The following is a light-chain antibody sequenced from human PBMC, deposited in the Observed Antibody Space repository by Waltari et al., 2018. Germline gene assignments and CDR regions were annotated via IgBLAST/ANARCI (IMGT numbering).Light chain of an antibody. CDR3: SSYSDIAYTTTSTFVVV. V-gene: IGLV2-14*01. CDR1: SSYIGTYNH. J-gene: IGLJ2*01. Sequence: QAALTQPASVSGSPGQWITIPGTGTSSYIGTYNHVFWYQLNPGKAPKLLIYGVTKRPSGVSNRFSGSKSGNTASLTISGLQAEDEADYYCSSYSDIAYTTTSTFVVVFGGGTKLTVL. CDR2: GVT.